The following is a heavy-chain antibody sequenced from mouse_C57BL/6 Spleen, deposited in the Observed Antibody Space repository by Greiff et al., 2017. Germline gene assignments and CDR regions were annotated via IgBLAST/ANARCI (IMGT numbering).Heavy chain of an antibody. V-gene: IGHV5-6*01. J-gene: IGHJ4*01. D-gene: IGHD1-1*01. Sequence: EVQLVESGGDLVKPGGSLKLSCAASGFTFSSYGMSWVRQTPDKRLEWVATISSGGSYTYYPDSVKGRFPISIDNAKNTLCLQMSSLKSEDTAMYYCARHYYGSSYAMDYWGQGTSVTVSS. CDR3: ARHYYGSSYAMDY. CDR1: GFTFSSYG. CDR2: ISSGGSYT.